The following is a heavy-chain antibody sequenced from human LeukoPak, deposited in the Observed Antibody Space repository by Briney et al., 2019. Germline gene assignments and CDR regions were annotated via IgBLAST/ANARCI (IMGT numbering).Heavy chain of an antibody. CDR1: GYTLTAHY. D-gene: IGHD3-10*01. J-gene: IGHJ5*02. CDR3: ARPYGSGSFDNWFDP. Sequence: ASVKVSCKASGYTLTAHYMHRVRQAPGQGLEWMGRINPNSGDTNYAQKFQGRVTMTRDTSISTAYMDLSRLTSDDTAVYYCARPYGSGSFDNWFDPWGQGPLVIVSS. CDR2: INPNSGDT. V-gene: IGHV1-2*06.